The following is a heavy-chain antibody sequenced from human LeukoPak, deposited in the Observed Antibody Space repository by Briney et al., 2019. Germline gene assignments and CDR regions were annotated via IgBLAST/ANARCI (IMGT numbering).Heavy chain of an antibody. CDR2: INWNGGST. V-gene: IGHV3-20*04. Sequence: GGSLRLSCAASGFTFEDYAMHWVRQVPGKGLEWVSGINWNGGSTGYADSVKGRFTISRDNAKNSLYLQMNSLRAEDTALYYCARAGLYNWNYEGTAYFDYWGQGTLVTVSS. D-gene: IGHD1-7*01. CDR1: GFTFEDYA. J-gene: IGHJ4*02. CDR3: ARAGLYNWNYEGTAYFDY.